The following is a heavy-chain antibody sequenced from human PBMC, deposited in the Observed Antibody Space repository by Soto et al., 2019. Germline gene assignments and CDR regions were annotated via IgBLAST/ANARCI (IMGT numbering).Heavy chain of an antibody. CDR3: ANSEYSRYKNIDV. D-gene: IGHD5-18*01. Sequence: QVQLVESGGGVVQPGRSLRLSCAASGFTCRGDGMHWVRQAPGRGLEWVALISYDGSIKYYADSVRGRFTISRDNSKNTLYLQMNSLRAEDTAVYYCANSEYSRYKNIDVWGQGTTVTVSS. CDR1: GFTCRGDG. V-gene: IGHV3-30*18. CDR2: ISYDGSIK. J-gene: IGHJ6*02.